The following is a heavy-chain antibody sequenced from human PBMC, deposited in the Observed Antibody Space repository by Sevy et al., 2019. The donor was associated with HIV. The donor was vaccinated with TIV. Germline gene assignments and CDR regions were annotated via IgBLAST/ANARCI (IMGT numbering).Heavy chain of an antibody. CDR3: ARDWFEVAGCPYYYYGMDV. Sequence: ASVKVSCKASGYTFTSYGISWVRQAPGQGLEWMGWISAYNGNTNYAQMLQGRVTMTTDTSTSTAYMELRSLRSDETAVYYCARDWFEVAGCPYYYYGMDVWGQGTTVTVSS. D-gene: IGHD6-19*01. V-gene: IGHV1-18*01. CDR1: GYTFTSYG. CDR2: ISAYNGNT. J-gene: IGHJ6*02.